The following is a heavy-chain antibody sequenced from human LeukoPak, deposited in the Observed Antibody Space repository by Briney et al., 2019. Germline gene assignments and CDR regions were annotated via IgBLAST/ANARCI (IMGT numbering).Heavy chain of an antibody. CDR1: GGSFSGYY. J-gene: IGHJ4*02. V-gene: IGHV4-34*01. Sequence: SETLSLTCAVYGGSFSGYYWSWIRQPPGKGLEWIGEINHSGSTNYNPSLKSRVTISVDTSKNQFSLKLSSVTAADTAVYYCARGAPGIAAAGRYFDYWGQGTLVTVSS. CDR2: INHSGST. CDR3: ARGAPGIAAAGRYFDY. D-gene: IGHD6-13*01.